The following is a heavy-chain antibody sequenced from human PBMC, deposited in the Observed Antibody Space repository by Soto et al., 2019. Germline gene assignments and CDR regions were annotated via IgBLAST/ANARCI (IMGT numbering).Heavy chain of an antibody. CDR2: INHSGST. D-gene: IGHD6-6*01. V-gene: IGHV4-34*01. Sequence: PSETLSLTCAVYGGSFSGYYWSWIRQPPGKGLEWIGEINHSGSTNYNPSLKSRVTISVDTSKNQFSLKLSSVTAADTAVYYCARAVRYSSSAYYYYGMDVWGQGTTVTVS. CDR3: ARAVRYSSSAYYYYGMDV. J-gene: IGHJ6*02. CDR1: GGSFSGYY.